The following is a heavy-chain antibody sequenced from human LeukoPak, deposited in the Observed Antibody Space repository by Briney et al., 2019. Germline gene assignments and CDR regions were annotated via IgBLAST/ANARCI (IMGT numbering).Heavy chain of an antibody. V-gene: IGHV1-2*04. CDR1: GYTLTGYY. CDR3: ARGKYDILTGYYEPVDY. J-gene: IGHJ4*02. D-gene: IGHD3-9*01. Sequence: ASVKVSCKASGYTLTGYYMHWVRQAPGQGLEWMGWINPNSGGTNYAQKFQGWVTMTRDTSISTAYMELSRLRSDDTAVYYCARGKYDILTGYYEPVDYWGQGTLVTVSS. CDR2: INPNSGGT.